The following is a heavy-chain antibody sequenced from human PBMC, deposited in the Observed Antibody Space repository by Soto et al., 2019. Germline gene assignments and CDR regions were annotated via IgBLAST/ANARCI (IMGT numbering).Heavy chain of an antibody. CDR2: IYYSGST. CDR1: GGSVSSSGNY. D-gene: IGHD2-8*02. V-gene: IGHV4-39*02. J-gene: IGHJ4*02. CDR3: ARDYAVVLYHFDY. Sequence: SETLSLTCTVSGGSVSSSGNYWGWIRQPPGKGLEWIGSIYYSGSTYYNPSLKSRVTTSVDTSKNQFSLKLSSVTAADTAVYYSARDYAVVLYHFDYWGLGTLVX.